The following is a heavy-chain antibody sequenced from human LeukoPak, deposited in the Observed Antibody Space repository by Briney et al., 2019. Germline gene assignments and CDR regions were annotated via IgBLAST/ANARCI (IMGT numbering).Heavy chain of an antibody. CDR1: GGTFSSYA. CDR2: IIPIFGTA. D-gene: IGHD5-18*01. Sequence: ASVKVSCKASGGTFSSYAISWVRQAPGQGLEWMGGIIPIFGTANYAQKFQGRVTITTDESTSTAYMELSSLRSEDTAVYYCARIKRGHSYFVQTDKNWFDPWGQGTLVTVSS. V-gene: IGHV1-69*05. CDR3: ARIKRGHSYFVQTDKNWFDP. J-gene: IGHJ5*02.